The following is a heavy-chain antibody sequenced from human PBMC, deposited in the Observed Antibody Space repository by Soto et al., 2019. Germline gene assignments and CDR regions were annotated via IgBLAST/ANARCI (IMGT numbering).Heavy chain of an antibody. CDR2: IYYSGTT. CDR1: GGSIGSGGYY. D-gene: IGHD2-21*01. V-gene: IGHV4-31*03. CDR3: AASCVACGGFNYYGMDV. J-gene: IGHJ6*02. Sequence: PSETLSLTCTVSGGSIGSGGYYWYWIRQDPGKGLEWIGYIYYSGTTYYNPSLKSRVTISVDTSKNQFSLKLSSVTAADTAVYYCAASCVACGGFNYYGMDVWGQGTTVTVSS.